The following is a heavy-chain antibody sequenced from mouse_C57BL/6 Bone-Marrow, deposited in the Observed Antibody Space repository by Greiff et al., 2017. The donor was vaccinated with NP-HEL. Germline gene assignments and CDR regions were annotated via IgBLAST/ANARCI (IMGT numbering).Heavy chain of an antibody. D-gene: IGHD1-2*01. V-gene: IGHV1-54*01. CDR1: GYAFTNYL. Sequence: VQLQQSGAELVRPGTSVKVSCKASGYAFTNYLIEWVKQRPGQGLEWIGVINPGSGGTNYNEKFKGKATLTADKSSSTAYMQLSSLTSEDSAVYFCAGDYYGFYWYFDVWGTGTTVTVSS. CDR3: AGDYYGFYWYFDV. CDR2: INPGSGGT. J-gene: IGHJ1*03.